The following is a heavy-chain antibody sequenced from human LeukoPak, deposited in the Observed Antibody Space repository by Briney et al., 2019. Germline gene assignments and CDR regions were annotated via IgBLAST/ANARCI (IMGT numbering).Heavy chain of an antibody. CDR2: IKQDGTEK. D-gene: IGHD6-19*01. CDR1: GFTFSNYW. Sequence: HAGGSLRLSCAASGFTFSNYWMNWVRQAPGKGLEWVANIKQDGTEKYYVDSVKGRFTISRDNAENSLNLQMNSLRAEDTAVYYCARGMTVAANWFDPWGQGTLVTVYS. J-gene: IGHJ5*02. CDR3: ARGMTVAANWFDP. V-gene: IGHV3-7*05.